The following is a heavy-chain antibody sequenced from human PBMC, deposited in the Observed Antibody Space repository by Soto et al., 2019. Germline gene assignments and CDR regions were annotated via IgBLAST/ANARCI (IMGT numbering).Heavy chain of an antibody. D-gene: IGHD2-21*02. CDR2: IYYSGRT. V-gene: IGHV4-31*03. CDR3: ARIVVVTAMFID. J-gene: IGHJ4*02. CDR1: GGSISSGGYY. Sequence: QVQLQESGPGLVKPSQTLSLTCTVSGGSISSGGYYWSWIRQHPGKGLEWIGYIYYSGRTSYNPSLKRRVSTSVDTCRHHCSLKLRSVTAADTAVYYCARIVVVTAMFIDWGQGTLVTVSS.